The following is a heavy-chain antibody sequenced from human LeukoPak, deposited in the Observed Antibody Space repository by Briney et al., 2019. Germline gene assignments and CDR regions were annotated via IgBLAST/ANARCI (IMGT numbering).Heavy chain of an antibody. Sequence: GGSLRLSCAASGFTFSSYGMHWVRQAPGKGLEWVAVLWYGGSDKYYADSVKGRFTISRDTSKNTLYLQMNSLRAEDTAVYYCAKDRIVGATEYYFDYWGQGTLVTVSS. CDR1: GFTFSSYG. CDR3: AKDRIVGATEYYFDY. V-gene: IGHV3-30*02. J-gene: IGHJ4*02. D-gene: IGHD1-26*01. CDR2: LWYGGSDK.